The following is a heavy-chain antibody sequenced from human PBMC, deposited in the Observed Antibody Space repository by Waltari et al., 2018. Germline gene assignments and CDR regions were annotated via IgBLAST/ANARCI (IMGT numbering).Heavy chain of an antibody. CDR1: GVSITSNRHY. J-gene: IGHJ3*01. CDR3: ATYIGASVGTAAFDV. V-gene: IGHV4-39*01. Sequence: QLQLQESGPRLVRPSETLSLICRVSGVSITSNRHYWAWIRQSPGQGLEWIGNVSYSGTTYSSPSLKVRVSVARDTSKNQVSLRLGSVTAADMAVYYCATYIGASVGTAAFDVWGQGTMVTVSS. D-gene: IGHD5-12*01. CDR2: VSYSGTT.